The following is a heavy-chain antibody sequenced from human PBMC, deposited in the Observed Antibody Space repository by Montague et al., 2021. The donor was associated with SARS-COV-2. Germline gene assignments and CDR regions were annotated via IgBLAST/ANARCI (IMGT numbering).Heavy chain of an antibody. V-gene: IGHV4-59*08. CDR3: AGHLPDSGSYNCFDT. J-gene: IGHJ5*02. Sequence: SETLSLTCTVSGGSISGYYGSWIRQSPGKGLEWIGNIYYSGSTTYNPSXXNRVSISVDTAKRQFSLKLSAVTAADSAVYYCAGHLPDSGSYNCFDTWGQGTLVTVSS. D-gene: IGHD1-26*01. CDR2: IYYSGST. CDR1: GGSISGYY.